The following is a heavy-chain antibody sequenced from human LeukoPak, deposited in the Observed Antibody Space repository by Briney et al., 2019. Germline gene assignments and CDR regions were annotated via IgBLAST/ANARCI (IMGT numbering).Heavy chain of an antibody. CDR3: ARAYYTSWNPYGY. Sequence: GGSLRLSCAASGFTLSSYSMNWVHQASGKGLEWVSYISTSSSTIYYADSVKGRFTISRDNAKNSLFLQMNSLTAEDTAVYYCARAYYTSWNPYGYWGQGTLVTVSS. V-gene: IGHV3-48*04. CDR2: ISTSSSTI. J-gene: IGHJ4*02. CDR1: GFTLSSYS. D-gene: IGHD3-3*01.